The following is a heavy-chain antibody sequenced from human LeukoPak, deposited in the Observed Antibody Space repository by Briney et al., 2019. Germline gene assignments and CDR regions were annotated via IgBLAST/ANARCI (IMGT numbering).Heavy chain of an antibody. Sequence: GESLKVSCRASGYTFTDYYIHWVRQAPGQGLEWMGWINVKSGDTFYAQMFQGRVTLTGDTSVNTAYMELSRLRSDDTAVFYYARSYYDVLTGNYMWLAPWGQGTLVTVSS. CDR1: GYTFTDYY. J-gene: IGHJ5*02. D-gene: IGHD3-9*01. V-gene: IGHV1-2*02. CDR2: INVKSGDT. CDR3: ARSYYDVLTGNYMWLAP.